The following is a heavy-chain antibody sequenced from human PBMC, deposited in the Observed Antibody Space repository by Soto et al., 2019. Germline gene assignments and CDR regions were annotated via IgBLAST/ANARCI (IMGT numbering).Heavy chain of an antibody. D-gene: IGHD3-10*01. CDR1: GGSISSGGYS. J-gene: IGHJ4*02. V-gene: IGHV4-30-2*01. Sequence: KTSETLSLTCAVSGGSISSGGYSWSWIRQPPGKGLEWIGYIYHSGSTYYNPSLKGRVTISVDRSKNQFSLKLSSVTAADTAVYYCARDRLGGYFDYWGQGTLVTVSS. CDR3: ARDRLGGYFDY. CDR2: IYHSGST.